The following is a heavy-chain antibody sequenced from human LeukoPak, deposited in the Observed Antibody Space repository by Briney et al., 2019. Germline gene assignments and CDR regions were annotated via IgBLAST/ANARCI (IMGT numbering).Heavy chain of an antibody. J-gene: IGHJ5*02. CDR3: ARSRRQWLVNWFDP. D-gene: IGHD6-19*01. Sequence: SETLPLTCAVYGGSFSGYYWSWIRQPPGKGLEWIGEINHSGSTNYNPSLKSRVTISVDTSKNQFSLKLSSVTAADTAVYYCARSRRQWLVNWFDPWGQGTLVTVSS. CDR1: GGSFSGYY. CDR2: INHSGST. V-gene: IGHV4-34*01.